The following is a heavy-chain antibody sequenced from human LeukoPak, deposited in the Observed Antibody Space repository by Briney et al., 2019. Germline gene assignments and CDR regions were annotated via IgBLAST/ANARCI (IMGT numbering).Heavy chain of an antibody. D-gene: IGHD3-9*01. V-gene: IGHV4-59*08. CDR1: GGSISSYY. J-gene: IGHJ4*02. CDR2: IYYSGST. CDR3: ASYDILTGHDY. Sequence: SETLSLTCTVSGGSISSYYLSWIRQPPGKGLEWIGYIYYSGSTNYNPSLKSRVTISVGTSKNQFSLKLSSVTAADTAVYYCASYDILTGHDYWGQGTLVTVSS.